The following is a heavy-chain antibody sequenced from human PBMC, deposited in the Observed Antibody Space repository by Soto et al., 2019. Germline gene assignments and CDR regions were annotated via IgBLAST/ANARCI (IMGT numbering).Heavy chain of an antibody. V-gene: IGHV1-69*13. CDR3: AREDSDYDSQPNWFDP. CDR2: IIPIFGTA. CDR1: GGTFSSYA. J-gene: IGHJ5*02. D-gene: IGHD3-10*01. Sequence: SVKVSCKASGGTFSSYAISWVRQAPGQGLEWMGGIIPIFGTANYAQKFQGRVTITADESTSTAYMELSSLRSEDTAVYYCAREDSDYDSQPNWFDPWGQGTLVTVSS.